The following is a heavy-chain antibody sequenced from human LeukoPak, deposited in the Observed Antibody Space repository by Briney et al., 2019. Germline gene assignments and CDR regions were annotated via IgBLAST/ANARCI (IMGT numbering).Heavy chain of an antibody. V-gene: IGHV3-23*01. CDR1: GFTFGNYA. D-gene: IGHD5-18*01. J-gene: IGHJ4*02. CDR3: AKVTSQLWFDY. Sequence: GGSLRLSCAASGFTFGNYAMSWVRQAPGKGLEWVSAISGSGDSTFYADSVKGRITISRDNSKNTLYLQMNSLRAEDTAVYYCAKVTSQLWFDYWGQGTLVTVSS. CDR2: ISGSGDST.